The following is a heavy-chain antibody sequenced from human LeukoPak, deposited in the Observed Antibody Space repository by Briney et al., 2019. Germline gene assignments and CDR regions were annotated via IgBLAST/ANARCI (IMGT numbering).Heavy chain of an antibody. D-gene: IGHD3-10*01. CDR3: ARGHPSGYFDY. CDR1: GGTFSSYA. V-gene: IGHV1-69*05. Sequence: ASVKVSCKASGGTFSSYAISWVRQAPGQGLEWMGGIIPIFGTANYAQKFQGRVTMTRDMSTSTVYMDLISLRSEDTAVYYCARGHPSGYFDYWGQGTLVTVSS. J-gene: IGHJ4*02. CDR2: IIPIFGTA.